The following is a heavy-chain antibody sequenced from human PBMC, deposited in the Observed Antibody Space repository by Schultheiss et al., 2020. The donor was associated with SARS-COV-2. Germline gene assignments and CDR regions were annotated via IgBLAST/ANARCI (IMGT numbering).Heavy chain of an antibody. Sequence: SQTLSLTYTVSGGSISSGDYYWSWIRQHPGKGLEWIGYIYYSGSTYYNPSLKSLVTISIDTSKNQFSLKLSSVTVADTAVYYCARVPQDSSGYYERGYWGQGTLVTVSS. V-gene: IGHV4-31*01. CDR3: ARVPQDSSGYYERGY. CDR1: GGSISSGDYY. D-gene: IGHD3-22*01. CDR2: IYYSGST. J-gene: IGHJ4*02.